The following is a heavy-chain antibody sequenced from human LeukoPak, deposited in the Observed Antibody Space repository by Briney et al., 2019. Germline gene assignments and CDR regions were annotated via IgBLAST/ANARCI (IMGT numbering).Heavy chain of an antibody. CDR2: ISGSGGST. D-gene: IGHD1-14*01. V-gene: IGHV3-23*01. Sequence: PGGSLRLSCAASGFTFSSYAMSWVRQAPGKGLEWVSAISGSGGSTYYADSVKGRFTISRDNSKNTLYLQMNSLRAEDTAVYYCAKDLIGIRLRGVGAFDIWGQGTMVTVSS. CDR1: GFTFSSYA. CDR3: AKDLIGIRLRGVGAFDI. J-gene: IGHJ3*02.